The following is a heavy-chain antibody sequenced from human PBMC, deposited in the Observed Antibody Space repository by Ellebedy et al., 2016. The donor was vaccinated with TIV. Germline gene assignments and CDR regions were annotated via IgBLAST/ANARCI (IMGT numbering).Heavy chain of an antibody. J-gene: IGHJ6*02. CDR2: INHSGST. CDR1: GGSFSGYY. D-gene: IGHD1-26*01. Sequence: SETLSLXCAVYGGSFSGYYWSWIRQPPGKGLEWIGEINHSGSTNYNPSLKSRVTISVDTSKNQFSLKLSSVTAADTAVYYCAKGGSQGKYYGMDVWGQGTTVTVSS. CDR3: AKGGSQGKYYGMDV. V-gene: IGHV4-34*01.